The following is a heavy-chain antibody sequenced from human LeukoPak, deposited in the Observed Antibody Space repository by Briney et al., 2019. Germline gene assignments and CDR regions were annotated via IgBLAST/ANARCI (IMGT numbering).Heavy chain of an antibody. J-gene: IGHJ4*02. CDR2: IYYSGST. V-gene: IGHV4-39*07. Sequence: PSETLSLTCTVSGGSISSSSYYWGWIRQPPGKGLEWIGSIYYSGSTYYNPSLKSRVTISVDTSKNQFSLKLSSVTAADTAVYYCARVRTVAGNSRDQKEIDYWGQGTLVTVSS. CDR1: GGSISSSSYY. D-gene: IGHD6-19*01. CDR3: ARVRTVAGNSRDQKEIDY.